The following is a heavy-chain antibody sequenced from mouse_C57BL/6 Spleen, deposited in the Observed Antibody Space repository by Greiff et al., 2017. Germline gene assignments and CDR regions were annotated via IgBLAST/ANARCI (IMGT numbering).Heavy chain of an antibody. CDR2: IWSDGST. D-gene: IGHD2-4*01. CDR1: GFSLTSYG. Sequence: VKLMESGPGLVAPSQSLSITCTVSGFSLTSYGVHWVRQPPGKGLEWLVVIWSDGSTTYNSALKSRLSISKDNSKSQVFLKMNSLQTDDTAMYCCKGEYDYDGRLWSVDDWGQGTTVTVSS. J-gene: IGHJ4*01. CDR3: KGEYDYDGRLWSVDD. V-gene: IGHV2-6*03.